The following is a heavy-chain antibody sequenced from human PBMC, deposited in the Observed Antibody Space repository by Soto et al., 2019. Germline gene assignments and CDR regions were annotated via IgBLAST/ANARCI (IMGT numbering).Heavy chain of an antibody. CDR2: ISSSSYI. Sequence: LRLSCAASGFTFSSYSMNWVRQAPGKGLEWVSSISSSSYIYYADSVKGRFTISRDNAKNSLYLQMNSLRAEDTAVYYCARFDYYDSSGPTAYAFDIWGQGTMVTVSS. V-gene: IGHV3-21*01. D-gene: IGHD3-22*01. J-gene: IGHJ3*02. CDR1: GFTFSSYS. CDR3: ARFDYYDSSGPTAYAFDI.